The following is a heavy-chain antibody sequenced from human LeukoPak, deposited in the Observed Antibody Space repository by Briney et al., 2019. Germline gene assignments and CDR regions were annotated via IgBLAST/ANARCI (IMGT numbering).Heavy chain of an antibody. J-gene: IGHJ4*02. CDR1: GYTFTNYG. D-gene: IGHD3-22*01. Sequence: ASVKVSCKASGYTFTNYGISWVRQAPGQGLEWMGWISAYNGNTNYAQNLQGRRTMTTDTSTSTAYMELRSLRSDDTAVYYCARERSYYDSSGYYYWGQGTLVTVSS. CDR2: ISAYNGNT. V-gene: IGHV1-18*01. CDR3: ARERSYYDSSGYYY.